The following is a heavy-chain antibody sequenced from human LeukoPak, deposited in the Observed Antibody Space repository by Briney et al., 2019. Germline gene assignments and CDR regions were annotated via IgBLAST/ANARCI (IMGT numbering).Heavy chain of an antibody. CDR3: ARXRYYYDSTNYMAHXYXDX. D-gene: IGHD3-22*01. CDR2: IYYTGKT. Sequence: SETLSLTCTVSGGSINSGSYYWGWLRQPPGKGLEWIGSIYYTGKTYYNPSLKSRATMSVDTSKNHFSLTLSSVTAADTAVYYCARXRYYYDSTNYMAHXYXDXXGQGXXXTV. V-gene: IGHV4-39*02. J-gene: IGHJ4*02. CDR1: GGSINSGSYY.